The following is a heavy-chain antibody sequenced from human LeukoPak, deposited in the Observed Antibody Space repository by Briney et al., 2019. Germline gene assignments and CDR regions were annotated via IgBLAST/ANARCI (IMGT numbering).Heavy chain of an antibody. CDR3: AKVGSAPAGYYYGSGSYTDYYYYYGMDV. D-gene: IGHD3-10*01. V-gene: IGHV3-23*01. Sequence: PGGSLRLSCAASGFTFSSYAMSWVRQAPGKGLEWVSAISGSGGSTYYADSVKGRFTISRDNSKNTLYLQMNSLRAEDTAVYYCAKVGSAPAGYYYGSGSYTDYYYYYGMDVWGQGTTVTVSS. J-gene: IGHJ6*02. CDR2: ISGSGGST. CDR1: GFTFSSYA.